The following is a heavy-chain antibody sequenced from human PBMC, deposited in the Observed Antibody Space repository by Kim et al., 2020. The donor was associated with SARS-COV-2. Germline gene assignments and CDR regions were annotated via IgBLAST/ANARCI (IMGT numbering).Heavy chain of an antibody. CDR1: GGTFSSYA. D-gene: IGHD6-13*01. CDR3: ARVSEEQLVRGGDYYYYGMDV. Sequence: SVKVSCKASGGTFSSYAISWVRQAPGQGLEWMGGIIPIFGTANYAQKFQGRVTITADESTSTAYMELSSLRSEDTAVYYCARVSEEQLVRGGDYYYYGMDVWGQGTTVTVSS. CDR2: IIPIFGTA. V-gene: IGHV1-69*13. J-gene: IGHJ6*02.